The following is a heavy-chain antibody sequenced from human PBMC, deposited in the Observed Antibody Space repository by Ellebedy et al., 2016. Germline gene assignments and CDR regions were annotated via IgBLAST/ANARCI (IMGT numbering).Heavy chain of an antibody. CDR3: ARSAYDSSGYQGLFDY. J-gene: IGHJ4*02. V-gene: IGHV3-30*19. CDR2: IWYDGSNK. CDR1: GFTFSSYG. D-gene: IGHD3-22*01. Sequence: GESLKISCAASGFTFSSYGMHWVRQAPGKGLEWVAVIWYDGSNKYYADSVKGRFTISRDNSKNTLYLQMNSLRAEDTAVYYCARSAYDSSGYQGLFDYWGQGTLVTVSS.